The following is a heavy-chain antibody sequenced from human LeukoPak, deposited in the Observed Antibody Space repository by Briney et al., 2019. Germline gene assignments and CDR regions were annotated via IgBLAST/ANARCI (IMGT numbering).Heavy chain of an antibody. D-gene: IGHD5-12*01. Sequence: SETLSLTCAVYGGSFSGYYWSWIRQPPGKGLEWIGEINHSGSTNYTPSLKSRVTISVDTSKNHFSLNLTSVTAADTAVYYCAREPTSGREPTSGRPLDYWGQGTLVTVSS. CDR1: GGSFSGYY. CDR2: INHSGST. J-gene: IGHJ4*02. V-gene: IGHV4-34*01. CDR3: AREPTSGREPTSGRPLDY.